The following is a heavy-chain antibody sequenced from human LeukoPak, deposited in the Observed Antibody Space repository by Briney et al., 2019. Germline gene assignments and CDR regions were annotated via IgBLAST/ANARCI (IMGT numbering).Heavy chain of an antibody. CDR2: ARNKANSYTI. V-gene: IGHV3-72*01. CDR3: ARDKLYYQGMDV. D-gene: IGHD2-2*01. Sequence: GGSLRLSCEASGFTFSDHFMDWVRQAPGKGLEWVGRARNKANSYTIEYAASVKGRFIISRDDSKNSLYLQMNSLKPEDTAVYYCARDKLYYQGMDVWGQGTTVTVSS. J-gene: IGHJ6*02. CDR1: GFTFSDHF.